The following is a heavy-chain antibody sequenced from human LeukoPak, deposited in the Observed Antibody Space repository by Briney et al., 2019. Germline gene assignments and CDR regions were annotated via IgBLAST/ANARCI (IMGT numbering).Heavy chain of an antibody. CDR2: ISSSSSYI. J-gene: IGHJ4*02. CDR1: GFTFSSYS. CDR3: ARENRSGTYLDY. Sequence: GGSLRLSCAASGFTFSSYSMNWVRQAPGKGLEWVSSISSSSSYIYYADSVRGRFTISRDNAKNSLYLQMNSLRSEDTAVYYCARENRSGTYLDYWGQGTLVTVSS. D-gene: IGHD2-15*01. V-gene: IGHV3-21*04.